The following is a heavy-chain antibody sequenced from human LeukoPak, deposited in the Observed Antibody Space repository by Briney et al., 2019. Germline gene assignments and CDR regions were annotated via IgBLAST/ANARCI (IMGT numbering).Heavy chain of an antibody. V-gene: IGHV4-34*01. CDR1: GGSFSGYY. J-gene: IGHJ4*02. CDR3: ARGQRSRLVVVPAAMRGGSFDY. Sequence: SETLSLTCAVYGGSFSGYYWSWIRQPPGKGLEWIGEINHSGSTNYNPSLKSRVTISVDTSKNQFSLKLSSVTAADTAVYYCARGQRSRLVVVPAAMRGGSFDYWGQGTLVTVSS. D-gene: IGHD2-2*01. CDR2: INHSGST.